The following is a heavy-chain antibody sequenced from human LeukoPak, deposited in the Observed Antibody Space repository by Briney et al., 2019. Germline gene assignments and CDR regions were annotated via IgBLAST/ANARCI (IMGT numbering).Heavy chain of an antibody. CDR3: ARDRGRASGGLWFGEWLGGQSPTYGMDV. V-gene: IGHV1-18*01. D-gene: IGHD3-10*01. J-gene: IGHJ6*02. CDR2: ISAYNGNT. CDR1: GYTFTSYG. Sequence: ASVKVSCKASGYTFTSYGISWVRQAPGQGLEWMGWISAYNGNTNYTQKLQGRVTMTTDTSTSTAYMELRSLRSDDTAVYYCARDRGRASGGLWFGEWLGGQSPTYGMDVWGQGTTVTVSS.